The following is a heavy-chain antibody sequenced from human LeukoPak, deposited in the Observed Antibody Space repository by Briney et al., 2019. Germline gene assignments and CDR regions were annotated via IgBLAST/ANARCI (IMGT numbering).Heavy chain of an antibody. D-gene: IGHD3-22*01. J-gene: IGHJ6*02. Sequence: GASVRVSCKASGYTFTAYYIHWVRQAPGQGREWMGWINPNGGGTNYAQEFQGRVTMTRDTAISTAYMELRSLRSDDTAVYYCARVNSYYVGPGYYYVMDVWGQGTTVSVSS. CDR3: ARVNSYYVGPGYYYVMDV. CDR1: GYTFTAYY. CDR2: INPNGGGT. V-gene: IGHV1-2*02.